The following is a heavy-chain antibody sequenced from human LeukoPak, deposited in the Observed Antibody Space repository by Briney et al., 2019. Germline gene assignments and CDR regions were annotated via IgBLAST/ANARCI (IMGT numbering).Heavy chain of an antibody. CDR3: ARATTVTTKFGD. J-gene: IGHJ4*02. D-gene: IGHD4-17*01. Sequence: PGGSLRLSCAASGFTFSSYAMSWVRQAPGKGLEWVSVIYSGGTTYYADSVKGRFTISRDNTKNTLYLQMNSLRAEDTAVYYCARATTVTTKFGDWGQGTLVTVSS. CDR1: GFTFSSYA. V-gene: IGHV3-53*01. CDR2: IYSGGTT.